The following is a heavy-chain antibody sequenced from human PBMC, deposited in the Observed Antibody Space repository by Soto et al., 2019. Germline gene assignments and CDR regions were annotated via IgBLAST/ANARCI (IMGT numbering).Heavy chain of an antibody. D-gene: IGHD2-15*01. V-gene: IGHV4-30-2*01. CDR3: ARGQVVAAQH. CDR1: GGSISSGGYS. Sequence: QLQLQESGSGLVKPSQTLSLTCAVSGGSISSGGYSWSWIRQPPGKGLEWIGYIYQSGSTYYNPSLXXRXTXPVDRSKTQCALKLSSVTAADTAVYYCARGQVVAAQHWGQGTLVTVSS. CDR2: IYQSGST. J-gene: IGHJ4*02.